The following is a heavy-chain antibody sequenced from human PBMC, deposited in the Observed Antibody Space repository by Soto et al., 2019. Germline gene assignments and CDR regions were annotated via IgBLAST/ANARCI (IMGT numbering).Heavy chain of an antibody. CDR3: AKFRGPSYSYYYMDV. CDR2: ISGSGRTT. D-gene: IGHD3-16*01. Sequence: EVQLLESGGGLVQPGGSRGLSCAPSGFTFGTYAMKWLRQAPGRGLECVSFISGSGRTTYYADSVKGRFTVSRDNSKNTMYLQMNSLRAEDTALYYCAKFRGPSYSYYYMDVWGKGTTVTVSS. CDR1: GFTFGTYA. J-gene: IGHJ6*03. V-gene: IGHV3-23*01.